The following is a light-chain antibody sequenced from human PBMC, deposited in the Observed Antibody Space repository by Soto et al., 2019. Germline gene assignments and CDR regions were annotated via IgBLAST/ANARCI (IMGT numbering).Light chain of an antibody. V-gene: IGLV1-44*01. Sequence: QSVLTQPASASGTPGQRVTISCSGTSSNIGSNPVNWYQQLPGTAPKLLIYTNNQRPSGVPDRFSGSKSGTSASLASRGPWSEDETDYYCAAWDDSLNGVVFGGGTKLTVL. CDR3: AAWDDSLNGVV. CDR1: SSNIGSNP. CDR2: TNN. J-gene: IGLJ2*01.